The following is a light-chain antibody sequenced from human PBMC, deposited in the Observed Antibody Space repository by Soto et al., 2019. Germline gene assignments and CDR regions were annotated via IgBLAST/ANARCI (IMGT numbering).Light chain of an antibody. Sequence: QSALTQPASVSGSPGQSVAISCTGTNSDVGTYDYVSWYQQHPGKAPKLIIFDVTIRPSGVPNRFSGSKSGNTASLTISGLQAEDEADYYCSSYTSSSTYVFGTGTKVTVL. CDR1: NSDVGTYDY. CDR3: SSYTSSSTYV. CDR2: DVT. J-gene: IGLJ1*01. V-gene: IGLV2-14*03.